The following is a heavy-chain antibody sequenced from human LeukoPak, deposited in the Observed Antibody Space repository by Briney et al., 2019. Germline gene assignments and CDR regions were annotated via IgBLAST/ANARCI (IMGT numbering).Heavy chain of an antibody. V-gene: IGHV4-59*01. CDR2: IYYSGST. Sequence: SETLSLTCTVSGGSISSYYWSWIRQPPGKGLEWIGYIYYSGSTNYNPSLKSRVTISVDTSKNQFSLKLSSVTAADTAVYYCARAGGVSKQQLAYYFDYWGQGTLVTVSS. J-gene: IGHJ4*02. CDR3: ARAGGVSKQQLAYYFDY. D-gene: IGHD6-13*01. CDR1: GGSISSYY.